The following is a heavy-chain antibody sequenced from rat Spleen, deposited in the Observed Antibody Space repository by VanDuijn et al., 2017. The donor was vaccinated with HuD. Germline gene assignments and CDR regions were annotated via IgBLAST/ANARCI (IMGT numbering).Heavy chain of an antibody. D-gene: IGHD1-11*01. J-gene: IGHJ3*01. CDR3: ARQDYGGYWFDY. CDR2: ISTSGGST. Sequence: EVQLVESDGGLVQPGRSLKLSCAASGFTFSDYDMAWVRQAPTKGLEWVASISTSGGSTYYRDSVKGRFTISRDNAKSTLYLQMDSLRSEETATYYCARQDYGGYWFDYWGQGTLVTVSS. V-gene: IGHV5S11*01. CDR1: GFTFSDYD.